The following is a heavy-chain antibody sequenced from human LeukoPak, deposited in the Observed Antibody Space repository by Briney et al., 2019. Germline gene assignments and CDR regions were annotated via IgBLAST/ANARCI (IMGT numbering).Heavy chain of an antibody. CDR3: ARVVGATGSSDY. D-gene: IGHD1-26*01. Sequence: SETLSLTCAVSGVSISSDYLSWIRQPPGKGLEWVGYIYYIGSTNYNPSLKSRITISVDTSKSHFSLKLSSVTAADTAVYYCARVVGATGSSDYWGQGTLVTVSS. CDR1: GVSISSDY. CDR2: IYYIGST. J-gene: IGHJ4*02. V-gene: IGHV4-59*01.